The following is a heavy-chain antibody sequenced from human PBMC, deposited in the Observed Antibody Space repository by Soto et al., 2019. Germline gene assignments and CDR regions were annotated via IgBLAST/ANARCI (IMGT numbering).Heavy chain of an antibody. V-gene: IGHV1-18*01. Sequence: ASVKVSCKASGYTFTSYGISWVRQAPGQGLEWMGWISAYNGNTNYAQKLQGRVTMTTDTSTSTAYMELRSLRSDDTAVYYCARERPDTAMPYYYYGMAVWGKGPAVSVSS. CDR1: GYTFTSYG. D-gene: IGHD5-18*01. CDR2: ISAYNGNT. CDR3: ARERPDTAMPYYYYGMAV. J-gene: IGHJ6*04.